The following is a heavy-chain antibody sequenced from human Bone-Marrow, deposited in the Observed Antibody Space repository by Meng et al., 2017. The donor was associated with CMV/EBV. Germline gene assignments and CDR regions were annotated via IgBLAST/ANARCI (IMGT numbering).Heavy chain of an antibody. V-gene: IGHV1-8*01. CDR3: ARTYLLRFLEWSLFLGY. Sequence: ASVKVSCKASGYTFTSYDINWVRQATGQGLEWMGWMNPNSGNTGYAQKFQGGVTMTRNTSISTAYMELSSLRSEDTAVYYCARTYLLRFLEWSLFLGYWGQGTLVTVSS. CDR2: MNPNSGNT. CDR1: GYTFTSYD. J-gene: IGHJ4*02. D-gene: IGHD3-3*01.